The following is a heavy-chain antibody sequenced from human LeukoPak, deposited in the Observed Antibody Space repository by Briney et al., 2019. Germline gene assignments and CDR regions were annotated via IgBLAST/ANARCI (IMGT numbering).Heavy chain of an antibody. J-gene: IGHJ5*02. CDR2: IYTSGST. V-gene: IGHV4-61*02. D-gene: IGHD2-15*01. CDR3: ARDPRLCSGGSCYSGWFDP. Sequence: PSQTLSLTCTVSGGSISSGSYYWSWIRQPAGKGLEWIGRIYTSGSTNYNASLKSRVTISVDTSKNQFSLKLISVTAADTAVYYCARDPRLCSGGSCYSGWFDPWGQGTLVTVSS. CDR1: GGSISSGSYY.